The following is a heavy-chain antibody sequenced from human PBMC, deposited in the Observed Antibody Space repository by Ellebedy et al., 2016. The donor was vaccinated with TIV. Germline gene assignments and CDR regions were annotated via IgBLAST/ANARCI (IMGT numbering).Heavy chain of an antibody. J-gene: IGHJ4*02. D-gene: IGHD6-19*01. CDR3: ARDPGLGTGWYYFDY. V-gene: IGHV3-72*01. CDR2: IRNKANIYTT. Sequence: GESLKISXAASGFTFSDHNMDWVRQAPGKGLEWVGRIRNKANIYTTEYAASVRGRFTIPRDDSKNSVYLQMNSLKTEDTAVYYCARDPGLGTGWYYFDYWGQGTLVTVSS. CDR1: GFTFSDHN.